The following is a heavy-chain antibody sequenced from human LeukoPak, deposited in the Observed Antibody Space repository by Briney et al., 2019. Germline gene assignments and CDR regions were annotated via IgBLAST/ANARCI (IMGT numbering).Heavy chain of an antibody. CDR3: ASNTGYSSSSRTFDI. CDR1: GDSVSSNSAA. V-gene: IGHV6-1*01. CDR2: TYYRSKWCN. Sequence: SQTLSLTCAISGDSVSSNSAAWNWIRQSPSRGLEWLGRTYYRSKWCNDYAVSVKSRITINPDTSKNQFSLQLNSVTPEDTAVYYCASNTGYSSSSRTFDIWGQGTMVTVSS. D-gene: IGHD6-6*01. J-gene: IGHJ3*02.